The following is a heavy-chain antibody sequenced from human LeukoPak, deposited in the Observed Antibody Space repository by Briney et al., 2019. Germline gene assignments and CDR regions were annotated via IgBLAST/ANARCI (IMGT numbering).Heavy chain of an antibody. CDR2: MNPNSGNT. D-gene: IGHD6-19*01. V-gene: IGHV1-8*01. J-gene: IGHJ5*02. CDR1: GYTFTSYD. CDR3: ARGEEWLLDWFDP. Sequence: ASVKVSRKASGYTFTSYDINWVRQATGQGLEWMGWMNPNSGNTGYAQKFQGRVTMTRNTSISTAYMELSSLRSEDTAVYYCARGEEWLLDWFDPWGQGTLVTVSS.